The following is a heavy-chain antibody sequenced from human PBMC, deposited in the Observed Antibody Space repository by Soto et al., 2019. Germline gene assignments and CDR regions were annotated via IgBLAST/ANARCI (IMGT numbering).Heavy chain of an antibody. J-gene: IGHJ6*02. D-gene: IGHD2-2*01. CDR3: ARHIPAGLSYYGMDI. Sequence: PGESLKISCKGSGYNFTNYWIGWVRQMPGKGLEWMGIIYPGDSDTRYSPSFQGQVTISADKSISTAYLQWSSLKASDTAMYYCARHIPAGLSYYGMDIWGQGATVTVSS. CDR2: IYPGDSDT. V-gene: IGHV5-51*01. CDR1: GYNFTNYW.